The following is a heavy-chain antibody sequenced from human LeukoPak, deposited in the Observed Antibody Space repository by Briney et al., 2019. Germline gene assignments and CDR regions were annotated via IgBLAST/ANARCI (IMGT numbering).Heavy chain of an antibody. V-gene: IGHV1-2*02. D-gene: IGHD3-10*01. CDR1: GYTFTYYY. Sequence: ASVNVSCKTFGYTFTYYYLHWVRQAPGQGLEWMGWFNPNSVGTNSAQKFQGRVTMTSDTSITTAYMELTSLRSDDTAVYYCAREAPGSGNFDFWGQGTLVTVSS. CDR2: FNPNSVGT. CDR3: AREAPGSGNFDF. J-gene: IGHJ4*02.